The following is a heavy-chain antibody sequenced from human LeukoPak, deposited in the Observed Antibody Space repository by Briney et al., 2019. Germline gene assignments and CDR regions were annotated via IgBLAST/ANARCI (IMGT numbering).Heavy chain of an antibody. CDR1: GFTVSSNY. CDR3: AKESAAAIPY. D-gene: IGHD2-2*01. Sequence: PGGSLRLSCAASGFTVSSNYMSWVRQAPGKGLEWVSRINSDGSSTSYADSVKGRFTISRDNAKNTLYLQMNSLRAEDTAVYYCAKESAAAIPYWGQGTLVTVSS. V-gene: IGHV3-74*01. CDR2: INSDGSST. J-gene: IGHJ4*02.